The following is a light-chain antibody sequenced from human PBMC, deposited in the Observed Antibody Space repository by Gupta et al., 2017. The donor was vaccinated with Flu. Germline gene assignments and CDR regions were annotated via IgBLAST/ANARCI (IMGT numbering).Light chain of an antibody. J-gene: IGKJ2*04. V-gene: IGKV4-1*01. Sequence: DIVMTQSPDSLAGSLGGRATINCKSSQSVLYSSNNKNYLAWYQQKPGQPPKLLIYWASTRESGVPDRFSGSGSGTDFTLTISSLQAEDVAVYYCQQYYSTLWSFGQGTKLEIK. CDR1: QSVLYSSNNKNY. CDR3: QQYYSTLWS. CDR2: WAS.